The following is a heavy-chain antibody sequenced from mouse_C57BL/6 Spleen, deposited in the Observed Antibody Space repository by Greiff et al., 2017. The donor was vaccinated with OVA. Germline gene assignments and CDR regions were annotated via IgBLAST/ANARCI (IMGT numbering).Heavy chain of an antibody. CDR3: ARQLRLHDYFDY. Sequence: QVHVKQSGAELVKPGASVKISCKASGYAFSSYWMNWVKQRPGKGLEWIGQIYPGDGDTNYNGKFKGKATLTADKSSSTAYMQLSSLTSEDSAVYFCARQLRLHDYFDYWGQGTTLTVSS. J-gene: IGHJ2*01. CDR2: IYPGDGDT. D-gene: IGHD3-2*02. CDR1: GYAFSSYW. V-gene: IGHV1-80*01.